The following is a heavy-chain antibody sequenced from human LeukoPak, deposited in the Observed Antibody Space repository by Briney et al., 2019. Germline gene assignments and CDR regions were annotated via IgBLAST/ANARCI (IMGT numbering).Heavy chain of an antibody. V-gene: IGHV4-59*01. CDR2: IYYSGST. Sequence: SETLSLSCTVSGGSMSNYYWSWIRQPPGKGLEWIGYIYYSGSTNYNPSLKSRVTISVDTSKNQFTLKLSSVTAADTAEYYCARGRYGWLPFDFWGQGTLVTVSS. CDR1: GGSMSNYY. J-gene: IGHJ4*02. CDR3: ARGRYGWLPFDF. D-gene: IGHD3-16*01.